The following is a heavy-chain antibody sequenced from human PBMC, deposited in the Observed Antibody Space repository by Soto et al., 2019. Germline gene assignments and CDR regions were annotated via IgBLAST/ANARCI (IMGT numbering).Heavy chain of an antibody. Sequence: QEQLQESGPGLLKPAQTLSLTCTVSGVSINSGGYYWSWIRQNPGKGLEWIGYIYYTGSTYYNPSLKSRVTMSLDTSTNQFSLKLTSVTAADTAVYYCARGSQLERDAIDIWGPGTMITVSS. D-gene: IGHD1-1*01. CDR2: IYYTGST. V-gene: IGHV4-31*03. J-gene: IGHJ3*02. CDR1: GVSINSGGYY. CDR3: ARGSQLERDAIDI.